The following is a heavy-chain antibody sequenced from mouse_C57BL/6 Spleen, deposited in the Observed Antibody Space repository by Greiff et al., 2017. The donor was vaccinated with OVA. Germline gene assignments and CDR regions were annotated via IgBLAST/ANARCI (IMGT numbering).Heavy chain of an antibody. V-gene: IGHV1-75*01. J-gene: IGHJ2*01. CDR2: IFPGSGST. D-gene: IGHD1-1*01. Sequence: QVQLQQSGPELVKPGASVKISCKASGYTFTDYYINWVKQRPGQGLEWIGWIFPGSGSTYYNEKFKGKATLTVDKSSSTAYMLLSSLTSEDSAVYFCARFITTVVAKGPFDYWGQGTTLTVSS. CDR3: ARFITTVVAKGPFDY. CDR1: GYTFTDYY.